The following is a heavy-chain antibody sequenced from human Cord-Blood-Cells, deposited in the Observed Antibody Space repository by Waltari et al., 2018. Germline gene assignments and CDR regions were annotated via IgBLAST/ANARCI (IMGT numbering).Heavy chain of an antibody. D-gene: IGHD6-13*01. CDR3: ARDSLAAAGTGDY. CDR2: ISSSSSYI. V-gene: IGHV3-21*01. CDR1: GFTFSSYS. J-gene: IGHJ4*02. Sequence: EVQLVESGGGLVKPGGSLSLSCAASGFTFSSYSMNWVRQAPGKGLEWVSSISSSSSYIYYADSVKGRFTISRDNAKNSLYLQMNSLRAEDTAVYYCARDSLAAAGTGDYWGQGTLVTVSS.